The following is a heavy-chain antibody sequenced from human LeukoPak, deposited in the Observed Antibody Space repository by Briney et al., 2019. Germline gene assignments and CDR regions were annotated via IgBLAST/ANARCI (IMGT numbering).Heavy chain of an antibody. J-gene: IGHJ4*02. CDR3: ARVRAVAGTPPDY. Sequence: SETLSLTCTVSGYSISSNYHWGWIRQPPGKGLEWIATIYHSGSTYYNPSLRSRVTISVDTSKNQFSLKMRSVTAADTAVYYCARVRAVAGTPPDYWGQGTLVTVSS. D-gene: IGHD6-19*01. CDR1: GYSISSNYH. V-gene: IGHV4-38-2*02. CDR2: IYHSGST.